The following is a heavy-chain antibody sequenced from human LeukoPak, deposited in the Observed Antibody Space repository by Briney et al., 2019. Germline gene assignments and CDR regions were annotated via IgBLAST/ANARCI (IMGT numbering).Heavy chain of an antibody. V-gene: IGHV3-21*06. J-gene: IGHJ4*02. CDR3: ATSSSYD. CDR1: GFGFSTYN. D-gene: IGHD6-13*01. CDR2: ISAGSTYM. Sequence: GGSLRLSCAVSGFGFSTYNMNWVRQAPGKGLEWVSAISAGSTYMYYADSVKGRFTISRDNAKNSLYLQMDNLRADDTAVYYCATSSSYDWGQGTLVTVSS.